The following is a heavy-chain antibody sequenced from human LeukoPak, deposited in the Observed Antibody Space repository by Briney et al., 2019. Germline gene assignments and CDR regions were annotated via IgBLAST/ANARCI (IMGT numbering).Heavy chain of an antibody. J-gene: IGHJ4*02. V-gene: IGHV3-30*02. D-gene: IGHD6-13*01. CDR3: AQPSSTWYPGDY. Sequence: GGSLRLSCATSGLNFTTYGMHWVRQAPGKGLEWVTFIRYDGSQKYYADSVKGRFTISRDNSKNTLYLQMNSLRTDDTAIYYCAQPSSTWYPGDYWGQGTLVTVSS. CDR1: GLNFTTYG. CDR2: IRYDGSQK.